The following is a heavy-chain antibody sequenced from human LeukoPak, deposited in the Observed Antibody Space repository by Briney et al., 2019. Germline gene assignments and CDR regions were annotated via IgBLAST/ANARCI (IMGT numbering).Heavy chain of an antibody. J-gene: IGHJ4*02. CDR3: ARLDSSSWGMGDY. D-gene: IGHD6-6*01. CDR1: GFTFSGYS. V-gene: IGHV3-48*01. Sequence: GGSLRLSCAASGFTFSGYSMNWVRQAPGKGLEWVSYISSSSSTIYYADSVKGRFTISRDNAKNSLYLQMNSLRAEDTAVYYCARLDSSSWGMGDYWGQGTLVTASS. CDR2: ISSSSSTI.